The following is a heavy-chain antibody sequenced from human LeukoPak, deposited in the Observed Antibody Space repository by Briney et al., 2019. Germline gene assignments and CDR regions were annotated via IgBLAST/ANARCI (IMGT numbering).Heavy chain of an antibody. V-gene: IGHV3-21*01. D-gene: IGHD3-9*01. Sequence: PGGSLRLSCAASGFTFSSYSMNWVPQAPGKGLEWVSSISSSSSYIYYADSVKGRFTISRDNAKNSLYLQMNRLRAEDTAVYYCARGFTGPPDYWGQGTLVTVSS. CDR3: ARGFTGPPDY. CDR2: ISSSSSYI. CDR1: GFTFSSYS. J-gene: IGHJ4*02.